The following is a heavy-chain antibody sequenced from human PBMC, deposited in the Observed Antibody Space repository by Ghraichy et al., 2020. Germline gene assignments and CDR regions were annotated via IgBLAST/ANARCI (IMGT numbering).Heavy chain of an antibody. V-gene: IGHV3-23*01. CDR2: ISGSGGST. J-gene: IGHJ5*02. D-gene: IGHD5-24*01. CDR3: AKDRVTGATITSGWFDP. Sequence: GESLNISCAASGFTFSSYAMSWVRQAPGKGLEWVSAISGSGGSTYYADSVKGRFTISRDNSKNTLYLQMNSLRAEDTAVYYCAKDRVTGATITSGWFDPWGQGTLVTVSS. CDR1: GFTFSSYA.